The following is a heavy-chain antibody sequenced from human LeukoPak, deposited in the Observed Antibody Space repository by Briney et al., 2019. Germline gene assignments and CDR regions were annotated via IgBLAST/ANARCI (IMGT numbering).Heavy chain of an antibody. CDR2: ISGSGGST. Sequence: GGSLRLSCAASGFTVSSNYMSWVRQAPGKGLEWVSAISGSGGSTYYADSVKGRFTISRDNSKNTLYLQMNSLRAEDTAVYYCAKDRFVAGTWYFDYWGQGTLVTVSS. CDR3: AKDRFVAGTWYFDY. D-gene: IGHD6-19*01. CDR1: GFTVSSNY. J-gene: IGHJ4*02. V-gene: IGHV3-23*01.